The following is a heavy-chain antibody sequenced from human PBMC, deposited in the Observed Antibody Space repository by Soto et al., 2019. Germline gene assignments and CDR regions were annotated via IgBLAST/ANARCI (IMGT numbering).Heavy chain of an antibody. CDR3: AGRLTTAASLDY. Sequence: VQLVESGGGLIQPGGSLRLSCAASGFSVSNNHMTWIRQTAGKGLELVSFIHGGGSTSYADSVKGRFTISRDNSKNTLYLQMHRLRAEDTPIYYCAGRLTTAASLDYWGQGTLVTVSS. D-gene: IGHD3-16*01. CDR1: GFSVSNNH. CDR2: IHGGGST. V-gene: IGHV3-53*01. J-gene: IGHJ4*02.